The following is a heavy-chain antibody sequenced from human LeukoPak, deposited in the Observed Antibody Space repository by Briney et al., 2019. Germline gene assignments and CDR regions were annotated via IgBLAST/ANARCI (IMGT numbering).Heavy chain of an antibody. J-gene: IGHJ5*02. V-gene: IGHV3-30*02. Sequence: GGSLRLSCAASGFTFSSYGMHWVRQAPGKVLEWVAFIRYDGSNKYYADSVKGRFTISRDNSKNTLYLQMNSLRAEDTAVYYCAKDGGYAYNWFDPWGQGTLVTVSS. D-gene: IGHD2-8*01. CDR3: AKDGGYAYNWFDP. CDR2: IRYDGSNK. CDR1: GFTFSSYG.